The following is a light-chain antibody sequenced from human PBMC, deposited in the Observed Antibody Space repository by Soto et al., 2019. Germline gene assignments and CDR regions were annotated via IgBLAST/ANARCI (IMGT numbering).Light chain of an antibody. V-gene: IGLV6-57*04. J-gene: IGLJ2*01. CDR3: QSYDSDNQV. CDR1: SGSIATNY. Sequence: NFMLTQPHSVSESPGKTVTISCTRSSGSIATNYVQWYQQRPGSAPTTVIYEDNQRPSGVPDRFSAYIDSSSNSASLTISGLNTEDEADYYCQSYDSDNQVFGGGTKLTVL. CDR2: EDN.